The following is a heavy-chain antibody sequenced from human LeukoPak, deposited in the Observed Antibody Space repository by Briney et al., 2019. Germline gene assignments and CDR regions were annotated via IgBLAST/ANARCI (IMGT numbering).Heavy chain of an antibody. CDR1: GFTFSSYA. Sequence: GGSLRLSCVASGFTFSSYAMNWVRQTPGKGLEWVSAISGSGGRTYYADSVKGRFTISRDNSKNTVSLQLSSLRAEDTAIYYCAKDRAGIDYWGQGTLVTVSS. V-gene: IGHV3-23*01. CDR2: ISGSGGRT. CDR3: AKDRAGIDY. J-gene: IGHJ4*02. D-gene: IGHD6-13*01.